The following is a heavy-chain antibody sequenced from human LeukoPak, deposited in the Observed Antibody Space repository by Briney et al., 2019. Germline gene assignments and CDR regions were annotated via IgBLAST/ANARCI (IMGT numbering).Heavy chain of an antibody. J-gene: IGHJ5*02. CDR1: GGSISSSSYY. V-gene: IGHV4-39*01. D-gene: IGHD3-16*02. Sequence: SETLSLTCTVSGGSISSSSYYWGWIRQPPWKGLEWIGSIYYSGSTYYNPSLKSRVTISVDTSKSQFSLKLSSVTAADTAVYYCARSYYDYVWGRYRSPGWFDPLGQGTLVTVSS. CDR2: IYYSGST. CDR3: ARSYYDYVWGRYRSPGWFDP.